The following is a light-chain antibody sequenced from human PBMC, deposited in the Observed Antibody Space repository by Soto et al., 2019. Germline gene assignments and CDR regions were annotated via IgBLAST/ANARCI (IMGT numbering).Light chain of an antibody. CDR2: EAT. CDR3: CSFAGGGATWV. CDR1: NSDVGSYKF. Sequence: QSVLTQPASVSGSPGQSITNSCTGTNSDVGSYKFVSWYQQHPGEVPKLIIYEATKRPSGLSNRFSGSKSGNTASLTISGLQAEDEADYYCCSFAGGGATWVFGGGTKLTVL. J-gene: IGLJ3*02. V-gene: IGLV2-23*01.